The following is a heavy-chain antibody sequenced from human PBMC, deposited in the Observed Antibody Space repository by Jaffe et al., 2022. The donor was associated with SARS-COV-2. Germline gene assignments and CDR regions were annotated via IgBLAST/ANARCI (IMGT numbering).Heavy chain of an antibody. D-gene: IGHD3-10*01. V-gene: IGHV3-21*01. CDR2: ISSSSSYI. CDR1: GFTFSSYS. CDR3: ARNALRLGDLDYYYYGMDV. Sequence: EVQLVESGGGLVKPGGSLRLSCAASGFTFSSYSMNWVRQAPGKGLEWVSSISSSSSYIYYADSVKGRFTISRDNAKNSLYLQMNSLRAEDTAVYYCARNALRLGDLDYYYYGMDVWGQGTTVTVSS. J-gene: IGHJ6*02.